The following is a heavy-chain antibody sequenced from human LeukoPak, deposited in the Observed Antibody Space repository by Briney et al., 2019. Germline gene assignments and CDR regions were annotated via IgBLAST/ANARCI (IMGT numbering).Heavy chain of an antibody. CDR2: IYYSGST. CDR1: GGSISSYY. V-gene: IGHV4-59*01. Sequence: SETLSLTCTVSGGSISSYYWSWIRQPPGKGLEWIGYIYYSGSTNYNPSLKSRVTISVDTSKNQFSLKLSSVTAADAAVYYYARTTEGGYTYDYFYYYYMDVWGKGTTVTISS. CDR3: ARTTEGGYTYDYFYYYYMDV. J-gene: IGHJ6*03. D-gene: IGHD5-18*01.